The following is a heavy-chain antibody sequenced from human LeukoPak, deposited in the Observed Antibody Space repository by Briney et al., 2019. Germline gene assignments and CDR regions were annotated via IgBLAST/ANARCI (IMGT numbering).Heavy chain of an antibody. Sequence: SETLSLTCNVSGGSISSYYWSWIRQPPGKGLEWIGYIDDSGSTNYNPSLKSRVTISVATSKNQFSLKLTSVTAADTAVYFCARERGGSKLTGLYGRDYYYMDVWGKRTTVTVSS. CDR2: IDDSGST. CDR1: GGSISSYY. J-gene: IGHJ6*03. D-gene: IGHD6-19*01. V-gene: IGHV4-59*01. CDR3: ARERGGSKLTGLYGRDYYYMDV.